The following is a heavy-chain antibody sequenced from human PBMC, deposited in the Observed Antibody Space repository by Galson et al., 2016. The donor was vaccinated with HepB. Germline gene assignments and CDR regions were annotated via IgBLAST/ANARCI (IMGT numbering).Heavy chain of an antibody. J-gene: IGHJ4*02. Sequence: ETLSLTCAVYGGSLMGYYWSWIRQPPGKGLEWIGEINHSGNTNYNPSLKSRVTMTVDASKNQFSLTLRSATAADTALYFCARISLRVGQDYWGQGTLVTVSS. CDR2: INHSGNT. CDR3: ARISLRVGQDY. D-gene: IGHD1-26*01. CDR1: GGSLMGYY. V-gene: IGHV4-34*01.